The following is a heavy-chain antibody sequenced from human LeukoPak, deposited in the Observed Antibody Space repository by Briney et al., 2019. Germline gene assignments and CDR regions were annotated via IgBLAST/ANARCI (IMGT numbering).Heavy chain of an antibody. V-gene: IGHV3-23*01. CDR2: ISGSGGST. CDR3: AKDVNALQLWLRGDY. D-gene: IGHD5-18*01. CDR1: GFTFSSYG. J-gene: IGHJ4*02. Sequence: PGGSLRLSCVASGFTFSSYGMSWVRQAPGKGLEWVSGISGSGGSTYYADSVKGRFTISRDNSKNTLYLQMNSLRAEDTAVYYCAKDVNALQLWLRGDYWGQGNLVTVSS.